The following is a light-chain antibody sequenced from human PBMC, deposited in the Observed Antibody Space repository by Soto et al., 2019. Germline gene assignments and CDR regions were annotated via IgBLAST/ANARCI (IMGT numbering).Light chain of an antibody. J-gene: IGLJ1*01. Sequence: QSVLTQPASVSGSPGQSITISCTGTSSDVVGYNYVSWYQQHPGKAPKFMIYDVSNRPSGVSNRFSGSKSGNTASLTISGLQAEDEADYYCSSYTSSSTLEGVFGTGTKVTVL. V-gene: IGLV2-14*01. CDR2: DVS. CDR3: SSYTSSSTLEGV. CDR1: SSDVVGYNY.